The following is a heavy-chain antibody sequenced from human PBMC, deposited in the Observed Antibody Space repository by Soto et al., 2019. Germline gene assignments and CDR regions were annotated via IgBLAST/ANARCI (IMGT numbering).Heavy chain of an antibody. D-gene: IGHD6-6*01. V-gene: IGHV2-70*01. J-gene: IGHJ6*02. CDR3: ARGIIAARPPYYYYGMDV. CDR1: GFSLSTSGMC. Sequence: SGPTLVNPTQTLTLTCTFSGFSLSTSGMCVSWIRQPPGKALEWLALIDWDDDKYYSTSLKTRLTISKDTSKNQVVLTMTNMDPVDTATYYCARGIIAARPPYYYYGMDVWGQGTTVTVSS. CDR2: IDWDDDK.